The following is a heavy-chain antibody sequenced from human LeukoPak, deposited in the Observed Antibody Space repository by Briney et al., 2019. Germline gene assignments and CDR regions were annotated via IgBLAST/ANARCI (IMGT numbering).Heavy chain of an antibody. V-gene: IGHV3-48*02. J-gene: IGHJ4*02. CDR2: ISSSSSTI. CDR3: ARGALDFDY. Sequence: GGSLRLSCAASGYTFSSYSMNWVRQAPGKGLEWVSYISSSSSTIYYADSVKGRFTISRDNAKNSLYLHMNSLKDEDTAVYYCARGALDFDYWGQGTLVTVSS. CDR1: GYTFSSYS.